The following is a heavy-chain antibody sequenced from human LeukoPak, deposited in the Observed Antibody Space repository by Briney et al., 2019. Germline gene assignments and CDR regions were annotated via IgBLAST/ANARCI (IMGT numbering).Heavy chain of an antibody. CDR2: INPKSGGT. J-gene: IGHJ4*02. CDR1: GYTFTDNY. CDR3: ARERVASRPWDS. V-gene: IGHV1-2*02. Sequence: ASVKVSCKASGYTFTDNYMHWVRQAPGQGLEWMGWINPKSGGTNYAQKFQGRVTMTQDTSINTAYIELSRLSSDDTAVYYCARERVASRPWDSWGQGTLVTVSS. D-gene: IGHD6-6*01.